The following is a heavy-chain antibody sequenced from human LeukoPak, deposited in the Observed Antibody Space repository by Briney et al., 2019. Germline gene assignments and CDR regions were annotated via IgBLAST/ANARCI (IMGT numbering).Heavy chain of an antibody. V-gene: IGHV3-64D*06. CDR3: VKVLGALEVDY. CDR2: ISKNGVTT. CDR1: GFAFSWYG. J-gene: IGHJ4*02. D-gene: IGHD3-16*01. Sequence: GGSLRLSCLGSGFAFSWYGMNWVRQAPGRGLEYVSAISKNGVTTYYVDSVKGRFTISRDNSKDTLYLQMNSLRVEDTAVYFCVKVLGALEVDYWAQGPLVTVSS.